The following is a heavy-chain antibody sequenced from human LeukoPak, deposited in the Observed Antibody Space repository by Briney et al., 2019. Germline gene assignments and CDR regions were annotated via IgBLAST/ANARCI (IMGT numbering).Heavy chain of an antibody. Sequence: PSETLSLTCAVYGGSFSGYYWSWIRQPPGKGLEWIGEINHSGSTNYNPSLKSRVTISVDKSKNQFSLKLSSVTAADTAVYYCARDTNSTFDYWGQGTLVTVSS. J-gene: IGHJ4*02. CDR1: GGSFSGYY. CDR3: ARDTNSTFDY. CDR2: INHSGST. D-gene: IGHD1-1*01. V-gene: IGHV4-34*01.